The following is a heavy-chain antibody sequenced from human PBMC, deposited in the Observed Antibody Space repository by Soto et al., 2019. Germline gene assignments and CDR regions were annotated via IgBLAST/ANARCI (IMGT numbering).Heavy chain of an antibody. CDR2: INHSGST. CDR3: ARGGRYYGSGTLPYYYYYYGMDV. Sequence: SETLSLTCAVYGGSFSGYYWSWIRQPPGKGLEWIGEINHSGSTNYNPSLKSRVTISVDTSKNQFSLKLSSVTAADTAVYYCARGGRYYGSGTLPYYYYYYGMDVWGQGTTVTVSS. CDR1: GGSFSGYY. V-gene: IGHV4-34*01. J-gene: IGHJ6*02. D-gene: IGHD3-10*01.